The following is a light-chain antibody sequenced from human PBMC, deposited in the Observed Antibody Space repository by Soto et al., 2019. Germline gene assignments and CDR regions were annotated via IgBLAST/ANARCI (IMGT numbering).Light chain of an antibody. CDR1: QSVSSSY. CDR3: QQYGSSPRT. J-gene: IGKJ1*01. V-gene: IGKV3-20*01. Sequence: EIVLTQSPGTLSLSPGERATLSYRASQSVSSSYLAWYQQKPGQAPRLLIYGASSRATGIPDRFSGSGSGTDFTLTISRLEPEDFAVYYCQQYGSSPRTFGHGTKVEIK. CDR2: GAS.